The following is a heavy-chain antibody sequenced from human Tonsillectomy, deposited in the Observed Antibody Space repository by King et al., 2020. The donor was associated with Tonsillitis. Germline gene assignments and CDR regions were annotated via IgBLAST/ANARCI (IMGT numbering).Heavy chain of an antibody. V-gene: IGHV4-59*01. Sequence: QLQESGPGLVKPSETLSLTCTVSGDSISTYYWSWIRQPPGKGLEWIGYIHFIGSTNYNPSLESRVTISVDTSKKQISLKLRSVTAADTAVNYCARGSRQGWGSGLTFDSWGQGTLVTVSS. J-gene: IGHJ4*02. D-gene: IGHD3-16*01. CDR2: IHFIGST. CDR3: ARGSRQGWGSGLTFDS. CDR1: GDSISTYY.